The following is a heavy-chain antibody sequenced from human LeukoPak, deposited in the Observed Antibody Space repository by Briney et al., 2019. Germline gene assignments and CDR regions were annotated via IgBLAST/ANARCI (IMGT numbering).Heavy chain of an antibody. D-gene: IGHD6-6*01. V-gene: IGHV3-23*01. Sequence: GGSLRLSCAASGFTFTSYAMSWVRQAPGKGLEWVSAISGSGGSTYYADSVKGRFTISRDNAKNSLFLQMSSLRAEDTAVYYCARWTKAARPSAFDHWGQGTLVTVSS. CDR3: ARWTKAARPSAFDH. CDR2: ISGSGGST. CDR1: GFTFTSYA. J-gene: IGHJ4*02.